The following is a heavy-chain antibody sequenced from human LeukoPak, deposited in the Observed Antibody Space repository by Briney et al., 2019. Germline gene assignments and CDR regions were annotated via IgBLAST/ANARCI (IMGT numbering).Heavy chain of an antibody. V-gene: IGHV3-73*01. CDR2: IRSKASSYAT. CDR1: GFTFSGSA. J-gene: IGHJ4*02. Sequence: PGGSLRLSCAASGFTFSGSAMHRVRQASGKGLEWVGRIRSKASSYATAYAASVKGRFTISRDDLKNTAYLQMNSLKTEDTAVYYCTSDGTYWGQGTLVTVSS. CDR3: TSDGTY.